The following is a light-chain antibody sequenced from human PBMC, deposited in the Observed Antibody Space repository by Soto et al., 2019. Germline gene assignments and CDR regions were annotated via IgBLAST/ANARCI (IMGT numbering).Light chain of an antibody. CDR2: SQS. V-gene: IGLV1-44*01. J-gene: IGLJ2*01. CDR3: AVWDDSLNDVV. CDR1: RSNIGSNS. Sequence: QSALTQPPSASGTPGQRVTISCSGSRSNIGSNSVNWYQQHPGTAPKLLIYSQSQRPSGVPDRISGAKSGTSVTLAISGLQAEDEATYYCAVWDDSLNDVVFGGGTKLTVL.